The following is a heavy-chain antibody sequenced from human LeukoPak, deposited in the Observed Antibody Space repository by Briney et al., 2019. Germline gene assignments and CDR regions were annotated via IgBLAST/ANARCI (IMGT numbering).Heavy chain of an antibody. Sequence: GESLKISCKGSGYSFTTYWIGWVRQMPGKGLEWMGIIHPDDSDTRYSPSFQGQVTISVDKSISTAYLQWSSLKASDTAMYYCATATPGALFDYWGQGTLVTVSS. V-gene: IGHV5-51*01. CDR2: IHPDDSDT. D-gene: IGHD2-15*01. CDR1: GYSFTTYW. CDR3: ATATPGALFDY. J-gene: IGHJ4*02.